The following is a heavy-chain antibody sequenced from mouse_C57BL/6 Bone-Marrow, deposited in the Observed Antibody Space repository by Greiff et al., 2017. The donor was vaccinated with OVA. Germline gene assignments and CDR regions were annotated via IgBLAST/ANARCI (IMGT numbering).Heavy chain of an antibody. CDR2: IYPRSGNT. CDR1: GYTFTSYG. J-gene: IGHJ2*01. D-gene: IGHD3-2*02. V-gene: IGHV1-81*01. Sequence: QVQLQQSGAELARPGASVTLSCKASGYTFTSYGISWVKQRTGQGLEWIGEIYPRSGNTYYNEKFKGKATLTADKSSSTAYMELRSLTSEDSAVYFCANSSGYVYFDYWGQGTTLTVSS. CDR3: ANSSGYVYFDY.